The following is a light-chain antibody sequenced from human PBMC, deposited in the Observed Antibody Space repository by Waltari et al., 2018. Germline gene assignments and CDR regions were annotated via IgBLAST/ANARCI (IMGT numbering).Light chain of an antibody. J-gene: IGKJ4*01. Sequence: EIVLTQSTGTLSLSPGERATLSCRASQTVSSNYLAWYQQKPGQAPRLLIYGASSRATGIPDRFSGSGSGTDFTLTISRLEPEDFAVYYCQQYGTSLRTFGGGTKVEIK. CDR1: QTVSSNY. CDR3: QQYGTSLRT. CDR2: GAS. V-gene: IGKV3-20*01.